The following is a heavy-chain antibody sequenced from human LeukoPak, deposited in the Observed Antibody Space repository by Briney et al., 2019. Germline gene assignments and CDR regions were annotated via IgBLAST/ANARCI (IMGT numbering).Heavy chain of an antibody. CDR2: INRDGTEK. V-gene: IGHV3-7*04. CDR3: VRGDWYFES. CDR1: GFNFSDSR. D-gene: IGHD2-21*01. Sequence: GGSLRLSCATSGFNFSDSRMTWVRQAPGKGLQWVANINRDGTEKHFLDSIEGRFTISRDNRKKSLYLQMNSLRPQDTAVYFCVRGDWYFESWGQGTLVTVSS. J-gene: IGHJ4*02.